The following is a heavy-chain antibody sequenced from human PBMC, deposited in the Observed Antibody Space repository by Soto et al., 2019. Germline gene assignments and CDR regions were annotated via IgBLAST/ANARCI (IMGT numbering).Heavy chain of an antibody. D-gene: IGHD4-17*01. J-gene: IGHJ6*02. CDR3: ARGTVTTDRYYYYGMDV. CDR2: INSDGSST. CDR1: GFTFSSYW. V-gene: IGHV3-74*01. Sequence: EVQLVESGGGLVQPGGSLRLSCAAGGFTFSSYWMHWVRQAPGKGLVWVSRINSDGSSTSYADSVKGRFTISRDNAKNTLYLQMNSLRAEDTAVYYCARGTVTTDRYYYYGMDVWGQGTTVTVSS.